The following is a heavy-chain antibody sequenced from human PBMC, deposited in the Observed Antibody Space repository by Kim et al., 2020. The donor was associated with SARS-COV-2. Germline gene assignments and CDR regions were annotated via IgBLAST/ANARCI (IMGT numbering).Heavy chain of an antibody. J-gene: IGHJ4*02. D-gene: IGHD6-13*01. V-gene: IGHV4-31*03. CDR1: GGSISSGGYY. CDR3: AREAGIAAAGTFGY. Sequence: SETLSLTCTVSGGSISSGGYYWSWIRQHPGKGLEWIGYIYYSGSTYYNPSLKSRVTISVDTSKNQFSLKLSSVTAADTAVYYCAREAGIAAAGTFGYWGQGTLVTVSS. CDR2: IYYSGST.